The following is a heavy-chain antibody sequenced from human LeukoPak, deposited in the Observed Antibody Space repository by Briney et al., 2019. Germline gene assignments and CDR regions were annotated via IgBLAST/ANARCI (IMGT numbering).Heavy chain of an antibody. CDR1: GGSFRGYY. D-gene: IGHD6-13*01. J-gene: IGHJ6*03. CDR3: ARGEAAAGPMDYMDV. CDR2: VNHSGST. V-gene: IGHV4-34*01. Sequence: SETLSLTCAVYGGSFRGYYWSWIRQPPGKGREWIGEVNHSGSTNYNPSLKSRVTISVDTSKNQFSLKLSSVTAADTAVYYCARGEAAAGPMDYMDVWDPGATVTVSS.